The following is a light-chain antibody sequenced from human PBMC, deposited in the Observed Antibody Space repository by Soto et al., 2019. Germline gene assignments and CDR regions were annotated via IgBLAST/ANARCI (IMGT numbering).Light chain of an antibody. CDR2: LAS. J-gene: IGKJ1*01. Sequence: EIVLTQSPATLSSFPGDRVTLSCRASRAVNTRLAWYQHRPGQAPRLLIYLASNRAAGVPARFSGSGSGTDFTLTIRDVETEAFAVYYCHQRKSWPRTFGQGTKVDIK. CDR3: HQRKSWPRT. CDR1: RAVNTR. V-gene: IGKV3-11*01.